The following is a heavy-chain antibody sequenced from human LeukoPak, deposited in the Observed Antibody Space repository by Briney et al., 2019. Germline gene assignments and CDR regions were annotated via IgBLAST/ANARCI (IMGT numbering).Heavy chain of an antibody. Sequence: SETLSLTCAVYGGSFSGYYWSWIRQPPGKGLEWIGEINHSGSTNYNPSFKSRVTISVDTSKNQFSLKLSSVTAADTAVYYCASLQGSFDYWGQGTLVTVSS. J-gene: IGHJ4*02. CDR3: ASLQGSFDY. V-gene: IGHV4-34*01. CDR2: INHSGST. CDR1: GGSFSGYY.